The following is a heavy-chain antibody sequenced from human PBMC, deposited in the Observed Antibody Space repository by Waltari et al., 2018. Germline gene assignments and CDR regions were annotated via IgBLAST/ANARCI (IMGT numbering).Heavy chain of an antibody. CDR2: IKEDGSER. CDR3: SVSLNS. CDR1: GFTFSNFW. V-gene: IGHV3-7*01. J-gene: IGHJ4*02. Sequence: EVQLVESGGGLVQPGGSLRLSCAASGFTFSNFWMDWVRQAPGKGLEWVANIKEDGSERHYIDSVKGRFTISRDNAKNLLYLEMNSLRAGDTAVYCCSVSLNSWGQGTLVTVSS.